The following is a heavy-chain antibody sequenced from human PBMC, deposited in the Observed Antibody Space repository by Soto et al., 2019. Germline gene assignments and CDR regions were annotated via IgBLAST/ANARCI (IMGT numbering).Heavy chain of an antibody. CDR1: GFTFSSYA. Sequence: QVQLVESGGGVVQPGRSLRLSCAASGFTFSSYAMHWVRQAPGKGLEWVAVIAYDGRNKYYADSVKGRFTISRDNSKNTLYLQMNSLRLEDTAVYYCARELERVFDYWGQGTLVTDSS. J-gene: IGHJ4*02. V-gene: IGHV3-30*04. D-gene: IGHD1-1*01. CDR2: IAYDGRNK. CDR3: ARELERVFDY.